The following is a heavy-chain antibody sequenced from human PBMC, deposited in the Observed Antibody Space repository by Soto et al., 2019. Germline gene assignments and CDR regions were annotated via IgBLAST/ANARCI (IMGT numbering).Heavy chain of an antibody. J-gene: IGHJ6*02. D-gene: IGHD1-26*01. CDR1: GYSFTSYW. Sequence: GESPKLSCQGSGYSFTSYWISWVLQIPGKGLEWVGRIDPSDSYTNYTPSFQGHVTISADKSISTAYLQWRSLKAADTAMYYCARTGAIYYYYGMDVWGQGTTVTVSS. CDR2: IDPSDSYT. CDR3: ARTGAIYYYYGMDV. V-gene: IGHV5-10-1*01.